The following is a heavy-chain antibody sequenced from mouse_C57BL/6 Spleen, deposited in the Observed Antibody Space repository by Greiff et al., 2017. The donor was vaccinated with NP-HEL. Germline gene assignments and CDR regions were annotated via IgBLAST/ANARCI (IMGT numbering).Heavy chain of an antibody. CDR3: SRRGYSNWYFDV. CDR2: IYPSDSET. J-gene: IGHJ1*03. CDR1: GYTFTSYW. D-gene: IGHD2-5*01. V-gene: IGHV1-61*01. Sequence: QVQLQQPGAELVRPGSSVKLSCKASGYTFTSYWMDWVKQRPGQGLEWIGNIYPSDSETHYNQKFKDKATLTVDKSSSTAYMQLSSLTSDDSAVYYCSRRGYSNWYFDVWGTGTTVTVSS.